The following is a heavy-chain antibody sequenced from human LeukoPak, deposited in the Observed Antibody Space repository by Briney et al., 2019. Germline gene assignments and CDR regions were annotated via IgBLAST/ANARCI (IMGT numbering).Heavy chain of an antibody. J-gene: IGHJ6*03. CDR3: AKYAVVITGSYYYYYYMDV. V-gene: IGHV3-23*01. CDR2: ISGRGGST. CDR1: GFTFSSYA. Sequence: GGSLRLSCAASGFTFSSYAMSWVRQAPGKGLERVSAISGRGGSTYYADSVKGRFTISRDNSKNTLYLQMNSLRAEDTAVYYCAKYAVVITGSYYYYYYMDVWGKGTTVTVSS. D-gene: IGHD1-20*01.